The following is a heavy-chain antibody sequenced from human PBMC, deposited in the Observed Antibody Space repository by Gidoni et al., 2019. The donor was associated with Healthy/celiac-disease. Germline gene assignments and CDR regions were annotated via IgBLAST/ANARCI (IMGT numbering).Heavy chain of an antibody. CDR1: GGSFSGYY. Sequence: QVQLQQWGAGLLKPSETLSLTCDVYGGSFSGYYWSWIRQPPGKGLEWIGEINHSGSTNYNPSLKSRVPISVDTSKNQFSLKLSSVTAADTAVYYCAQRGYDSSGYYFDYWGQGTLVTVSS. J-gene: IGHJ4*02. V-gene: IGHV4-34*01. CDR2: INHSGST. D-gene: IGHD3-22*01. CDR3: AQRGYDSSGYYFDY.